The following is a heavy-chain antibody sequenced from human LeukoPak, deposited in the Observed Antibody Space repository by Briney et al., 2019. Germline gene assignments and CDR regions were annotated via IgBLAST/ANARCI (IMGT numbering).Heavy chain of an antibody. D-gene: IGHD3-10*01. CDR1: GFTFSTYG. Sequence: GGSLRLSCAASGFTFSTYGIHWVRQAPGKGLEWVAVISYDGSKKYYTDSVKGRFTISRDNSKKTLYLQMNSLRAEDTAVYYCAKGRDLWFGEGGFDYWGQGTLVTVSS. V-gene: IGHV3-30*18. J-gene: IGHJ4*02. CDR2: ISYDGSKK. CDR3: AKGRDLWFGEGGFDY.